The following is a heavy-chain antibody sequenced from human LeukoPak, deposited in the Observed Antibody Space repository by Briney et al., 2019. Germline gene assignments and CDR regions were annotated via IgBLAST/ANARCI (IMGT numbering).Heavy chain of an antibody. D-gene: IGHD3-10*02. CDR3: ASNPYVTFYSMDV. Sequence: ASVKVSCKASGYTFTGYYMHWVRQAPGQGLGWMGWINSISGGTHYAQKFQGRVTLTSDTSISTAYMELSRLRSDDTAVYYCASNPYVTFYSMDVWGRGTTVTVSS. J-gene: IGHJ6*02. CDR2: INSISGGT. V-gene: IGHV1-2*02. CDR1: GYTFTGYY.